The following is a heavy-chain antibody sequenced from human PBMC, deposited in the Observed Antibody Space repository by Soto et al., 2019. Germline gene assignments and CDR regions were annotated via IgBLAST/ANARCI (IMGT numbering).Heavy chain of an antibody. D-gene: IGHD6-19*01. CDR1: GYTFTSYG. V-gene: IGHV1-18*01. CDR2: ISAYNGNT. Sequence: QVQLVQSGAEVKKPGASVKVSCKASGYTFTSYGISWVRQAPGQGLEWMGWISAYNGNTKYAQKHQGRVTMTTDTATRTAYMERRSLRSDDTAVYCCARDLAVALGDVWGQGTTVTVSS. J-gene: IGHJ6*02. CDR3: ARDLAVALGDV.